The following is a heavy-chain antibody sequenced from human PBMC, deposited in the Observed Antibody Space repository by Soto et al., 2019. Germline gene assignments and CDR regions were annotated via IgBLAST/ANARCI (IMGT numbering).Heavy chain of an antibody. J-gene: IGHJ4*02. CDR2: ISSSGSTI. V-gene: IGHV3-48*03. CDR1: GFTFSSYE. CDR3: ARDSRWPQKSTYDY. Sequence: GGSLRLSCAASGFTFSSYEMNWVRQAPGKGLEWVSYISSSGSTIYYADSVKGRFTISRDNAKNSLYLQMNSLRAEDTAVYYCARDSRWPQKSTYDYWGQGTLVTVSS.